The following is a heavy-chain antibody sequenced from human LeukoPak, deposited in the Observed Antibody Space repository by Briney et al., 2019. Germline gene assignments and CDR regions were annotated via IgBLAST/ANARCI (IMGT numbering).Heavy chain of an antibody. CDR1: GYTLTELS. J-gene: IGHJ4*02. D-gene: IGHD2-15*01. CDR3: ATSLLRRTGRYYFDY. V-gene: IGHV1-24*01. CDR2: FDPEDGET. Sequence: ASVKVSCKVSGYTLTELSMHWVRQAPGKGLEWMGGFDPEDGETIYAQKFQGRVTMTEDTSTDTAYMELSSLRSEDTAVYYCATSLLRRTGRYYFDYWGQGTLVTVSS.